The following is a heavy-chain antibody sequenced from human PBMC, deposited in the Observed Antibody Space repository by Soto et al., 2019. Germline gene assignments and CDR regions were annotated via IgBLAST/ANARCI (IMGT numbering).Heavy chain of an antibody. CDR1: GFRFSNYG. CDR2: IRYDGSNR. V-gene: IGHV3-33*01. D-gene: IGHD6-19*01. J-gene: IGHJ4*02. CDR3: ERESRSGRRDRLDY. Sequence: QVKLVESGGGVVQPGRSLRLSCATSGFRFSNYGMHWVRQTPGKGLEWVALIRYDGSNRFHADSVKGRFTIYRDISESTVFLQMDSLRVEDTAVYYCERESRSGRRDRLDYWGQGTLVTVSS.